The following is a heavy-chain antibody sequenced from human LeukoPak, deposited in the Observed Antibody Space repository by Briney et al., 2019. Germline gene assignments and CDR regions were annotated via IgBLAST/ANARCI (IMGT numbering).Heavy chain of an antibody. V-gene: IGHV1-18*01. J-gene: IGHJ4*02. CDR2: ISAYNGNT. CDR3: ARDHQYSSSWYSSVRFDY. CDR1: GYTFTSYG. Sequence: ASVKVSCKASGYTFTSYGISWVRQAPGQGLEWMGWISAYNGNTNYAQKLQGRVTMTTDTSTSTASMELRSLRSDDTAVYYCARDHQYSSSWYSSVRFDYWGQGTLVTVSS. D-gene: IGHD6-13*01.